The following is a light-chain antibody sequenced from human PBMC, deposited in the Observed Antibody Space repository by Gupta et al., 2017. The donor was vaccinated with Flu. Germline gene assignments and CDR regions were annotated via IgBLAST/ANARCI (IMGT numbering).Light chain of an antibody. CDR2: WAS. V-gene: IGKV4-1*01. J-gene: IGKJ4*01. Sequence: NCKSSQSVFYSSNNRNYLAWYQQKPGQPPKLLIYWASSRESGVPDRFSGSGSGTDSTLTISSLQAEDVAVYYCQQYSTSPLTFGGGTKVEIK. CDR1: QSVFYSSNNRNY. CDR3: QQYSTSPLT.